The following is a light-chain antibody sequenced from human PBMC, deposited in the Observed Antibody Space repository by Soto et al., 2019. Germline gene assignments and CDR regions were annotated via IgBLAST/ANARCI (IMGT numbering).Light chain of an antibody. CDR3: MQALQTPPWT. Sequence: DIVMTQPPLSLPVTPGEPASISCRSSQSLLHSNGYNYLDWYLQKPGQSPQLLIYLGSNRASGVPDRFSGSGSGTDFTLKISRVEAEDVGVYYCMQALQTPPWTFGQGTKVEIK. CDR2: LGS. V-gene: IGKV2-28*01. CDR1: QSLLHSNGYNY. J-gene: IGKJ1*01.